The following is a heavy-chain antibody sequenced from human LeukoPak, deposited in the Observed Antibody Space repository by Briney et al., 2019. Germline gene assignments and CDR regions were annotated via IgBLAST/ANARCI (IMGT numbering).Heavy chain of an antibody. CDR2: ISAHNGNT. J-gene: IGHJ5*02. Sequence: ASVKVSCKASGYTFTSYGISWVRQAPGQGLEWMGWISAHNGNTNYAQKLQGRVTMTTDTSTSTAYIELRSLRSDDTAVYYCARAQTYYYDSSGYYPSLIPGPWGQGTLVTVSS. V-gene: IGHV1-18*01. CDR3: ARAQTYYYDSSGYYPSLIPGP. D-gene: IGHD3-22*01. CDR1: GYTFTSYG.